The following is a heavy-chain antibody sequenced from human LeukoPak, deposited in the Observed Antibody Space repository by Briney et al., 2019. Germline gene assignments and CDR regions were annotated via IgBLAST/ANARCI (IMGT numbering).Heavy chain of an antibody. CDR2: ISAYNGNT. Sequence: ASVKVSCKASGYTVTSYGISWVRQAHGQGLEWMGWISAYNGNTNYAQKLQGRVTMTTDTSTSTAYMELRSLRSDDTAVYYCARDTYYDILTAYADQNWFDPWGQGTLVTVSS. CDR1: GYTVTSYG. CDR3: ARDTYYDILTAYADQNWFDP. D-gene: IGHD3-9*01. V-gene: IGHV1-18*04. J-gene: IGHJ5*02.